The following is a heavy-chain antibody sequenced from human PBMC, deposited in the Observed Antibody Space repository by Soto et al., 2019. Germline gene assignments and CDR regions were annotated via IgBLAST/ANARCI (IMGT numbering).Heavy chain of an antibody. CDR1: GFTFSSYS. CDR2: FRTSGDGGTT. Sequence: GGSLRLSCAASGFTFSSYSMSRVRQAPGKGLEWVSGFRTSGDGGTTYYADSVKGRFTISRDNSKNMLFLQMNGLRAEDTAIYYCAKKVNSGPGSQYFDYWGQGTLVIVSS. V-gene: IGHV3-23*01. J-gene: IGHJ4*02. D-gene: IGHD3-10*01. CDR3: AKKVNSGPGSQYFDY.